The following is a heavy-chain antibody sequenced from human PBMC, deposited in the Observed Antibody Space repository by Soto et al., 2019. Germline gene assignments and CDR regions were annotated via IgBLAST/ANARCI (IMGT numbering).Heavy chain of an antibody. CDR3: VRDDQFPRYDFWSADSGAYRGMDV. CDR2: ITAYNGNA. D-gene: IGHD3-3*01. CDR1: GYNFISYS. Sequence: QVQLVQSGAEVKKPGASVKVSCKASGYNFISYSISWVRQAPGQGLEWMGRITAYNGNANYAQKFQGRDTMTTDTSTNTAYMELRSLRSDDTAVFYCVRDDQFPRYDFWSADSGAYRGMDVWGQGTTVTVT. J-gene: IGHJ6*02. V-gene: IGHV1-18*01.